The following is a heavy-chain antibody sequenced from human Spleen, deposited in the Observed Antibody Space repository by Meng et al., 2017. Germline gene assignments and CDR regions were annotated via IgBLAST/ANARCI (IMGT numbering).Heavy chain of an antibody. CDR3: AKDLRSPSFPDDAFDI. J-gene: IGHJ3*02. CDR1: GFTFSTFA. V-gene: IGHV3-23*01. CDR2: ISGSGGST. Sequence: GESLKISCAASGFTFSTFAMSWVRQAPGKGLEWVSAISGSGGSTYYADSVKGRFTISRDNSKNTLYLQMNSLRAEDTAVYYCAKDLRSPSFPDDAFDIWGQGTMVTVSS. D-gene: IGHD3-10*01.